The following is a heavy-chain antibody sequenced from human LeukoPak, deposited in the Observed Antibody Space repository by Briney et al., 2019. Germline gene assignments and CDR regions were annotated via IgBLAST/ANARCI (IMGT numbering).Heavy chain of an antibody. CDR2: IYYSGST. J-gene: IGHJ4*02. CDR3: ARNDFWSGYYLFDY. CDR1: GGSISSYY. D-gene: IGHD3-3*01. Sequence: PSETLSLTCTVSGGSISSYYWSWIRQPPGKGLEWIGYIYYSGSTNYNPSLKSRVTISVDTSKNQFSLKLSSVTAADTAVYYCARNDFWSGYYLFDYWGPGTLVTVSS. V-gene: IGHV4-59*01.